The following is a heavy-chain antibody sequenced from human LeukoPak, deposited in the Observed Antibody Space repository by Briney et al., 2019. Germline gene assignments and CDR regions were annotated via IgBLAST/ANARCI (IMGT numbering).Heavy chain of an antibody. CDR1: GGSISSYY. D-gene: IGHD3-10*01. J-gene: IGHJ6*03. CDR2: IYYSGST. CDR3: ARGHTYYYGSGSYYTLHYYYYMDV. Sequence: SENLSLTCTVSGGSISSYYWSWIRQPPGKGLEWIGYIYYSGSTNYNPSLKSRVTISVDTSKNQFSLKLSSVTAADTAVYYCARGHTYYYGSGSYYTLHYYYYMDVWGKGTTVTVSS. V-gene: IGHV4-59*01.